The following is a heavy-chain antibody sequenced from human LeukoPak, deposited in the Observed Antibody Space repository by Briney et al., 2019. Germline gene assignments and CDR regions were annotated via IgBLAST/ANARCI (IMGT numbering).Heavy chain of an antibody. J-gene: IGHJ4*02. Sequence: SETLSLTCAVSGYSISSDYYWAWIRQPPGKGLEWIGRIYTSGSTNYNPSLKSRVTMSVDTSKNQFSLKLSSVTAADTAVYYCARDLYGDYLFDYWGQGTLVTVSS. CDR2: IYTSGST. CDR1: GYSISSDYY. CDR3: ARDLYGDYLFDY. D-gene: IGHD4-17*01. V-gene: IGHV4-38-2*02.